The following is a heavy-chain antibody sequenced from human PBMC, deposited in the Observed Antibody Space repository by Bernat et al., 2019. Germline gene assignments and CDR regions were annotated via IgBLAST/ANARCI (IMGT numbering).Heavy chain of an antibody. CDR3: ASSQYYDILTGYEGMDV. V-gene: IGHV4-4*02. Sequence: QVQLQESGPGLVKPSGTLSLTCAVSGGSISSSNWWSWVRQPPGKGLEWIGEIYHSGSTNYNPSLKSRVTISVDKSKNQFSLKLSSVTAADTAVYYCASSQYYDILTGYEGMDVWGQGTTVTVSS. J-gene: IGHJ6*02. D-gene: IGHD3-9*01. CDR1: GGSISSSNW. CDR2: IYHSGST.